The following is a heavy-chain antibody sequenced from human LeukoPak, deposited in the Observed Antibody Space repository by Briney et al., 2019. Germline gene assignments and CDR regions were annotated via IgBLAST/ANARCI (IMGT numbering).Heavy chain of an antibody. J-gene: IGHJ5*02. CDR1: GGSISSSTYY. CDR3: ARHRITRLVQQRNWFDP. CDR2: IYYSGST. V-gene: IGHV4-39*01. Sequence: PSETLSLTCAVSGGSISSSTYYWGWIRQAPGKGLEWIGSIYYSGSTYYNPSLKSRVTISVDTSKNQFSLKLSSVTAADTAVYYCARHRITRLVQQRNWFDPWGQGTLVTVSS. D-gene: IGHD6-19*01.